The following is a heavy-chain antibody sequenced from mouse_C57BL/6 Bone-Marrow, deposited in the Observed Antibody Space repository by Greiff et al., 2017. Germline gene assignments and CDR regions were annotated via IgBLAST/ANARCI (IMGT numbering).Heavy chain of an antibody. J-gene: IGHJ1*03. D-gene: IGHD2-4*01. CDR2: IYWDDDK. CDR1: GFSLSTSGMG. CDR3: ARRGRADYDGDWYFDV. Sequence: LQQSGPGILQSSQTLSLTCSFSGFSLSTSGMGVSWIRQPSGKGLEWLAHIYWDDDKRYNPSLKSRLTISKDTSRNQVFLKMTRVDTADTATDYCARRGRADYDGDWYFDVWGTGTTVTVSS. V-gene: IGHV8-12*01.